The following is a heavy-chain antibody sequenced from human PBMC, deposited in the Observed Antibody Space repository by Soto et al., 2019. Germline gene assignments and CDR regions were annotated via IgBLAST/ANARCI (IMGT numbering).Heavy chain of an antibody. J-gene: IGHJ4*02. D-gene: IGHD3-16*02. CDR2: IYYSGST. CDR1: GGSISSGDYY. V-gene: IGHV4-30-4*01. CDR3: PHYPPLNFYIIVHPRDY. Sequence: QVQLQESGPGLVKPSQTLSLTCTVSGGSISSGDYYWSWIRQPPGKGLEWIGYIYYSGSTYYNPSLKSRFTISVNTSKNHSSLNLSSITAPHTALYYPPHYPPLNFYIIVHPRDYWGQGTLVTVSS.